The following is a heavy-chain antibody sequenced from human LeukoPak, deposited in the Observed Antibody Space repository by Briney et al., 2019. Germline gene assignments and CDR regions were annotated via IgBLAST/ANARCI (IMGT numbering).Heavy chain of an antibody. CDR2: MNPNSGNT. Sequence: ASVKVPCEASGYTFTSYDINWVRQATGQGLEWMGWMNPNSGNTGYAQKFQGRVTITRNTSISTAYMELSSLRSEDTAVYYCARGTYTIFGVVIKTSDAFDIWGQGTMVTVSS. CDR3: ARGTYTIFGVVIKTSDAFDI. CDR1: GYTFTSYD. D-gene: IGHD3-3*01. J-gene: IGHJ3*02. V-gene: IGHV1-8*03.